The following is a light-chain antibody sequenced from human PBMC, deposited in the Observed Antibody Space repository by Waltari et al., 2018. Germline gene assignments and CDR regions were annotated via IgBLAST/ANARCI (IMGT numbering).Light chain of an antibody. CDR3: QQYNNWPWT. CDR1: QSVLYSSNNKNY. Sequence: DIVMTQSPDSLAVSLGERATIHCKSSQSVLYSSNNKNYLAWYQQKPGQPPKLLIYWASTRESGVPDRFSGSGSGTDFTLTISSLQSEDFAVYYCQQYNNWPWTFGQGTKVEIK. J-gene: IGKJ1*01. V-gene: IGKV4-1*01. CDR2: WAS.